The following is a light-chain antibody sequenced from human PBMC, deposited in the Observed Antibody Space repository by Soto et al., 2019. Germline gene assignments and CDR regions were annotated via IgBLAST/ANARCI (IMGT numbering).Light chain of an antibody. CDR2: DAS. V-gene: IGKV3-11*01. Sequence: EIVLTPSPATLSLSPGERATISCRASQSVTTYLAWYQQKPGQAPRLLIYDASDRATGIPARFSGSGSGTDFTLTISSLEPEDFAVYYCQQRSNWPPSITFGQGTRLEIK. J-gene: IGKJ5*01. CDR1: QSVTTY. CDR3: QQRSNWPPSIT.